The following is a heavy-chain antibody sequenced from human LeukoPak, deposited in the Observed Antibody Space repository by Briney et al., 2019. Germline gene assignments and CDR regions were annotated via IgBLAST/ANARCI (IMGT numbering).Heavy chain of an antibody. J-gene: IGHJ3*02. CDR3: ARAWVIARLGDAFDI. V-gene: IGHV1-8*01. CDR2: MNPNSGNT. CDR1: GYTSPSYD. D-gene: IGHD2-21*01. Sequence: AASVKVSCKASGYTSPSYDINWGRQATGQGLEWMGWMNPNSGNTGSAQKFQDRVTMTSNTSISTAYMELSSLRSEDTAVYYCARAWVIARLGDAFDIWGQGTMVTVSS.